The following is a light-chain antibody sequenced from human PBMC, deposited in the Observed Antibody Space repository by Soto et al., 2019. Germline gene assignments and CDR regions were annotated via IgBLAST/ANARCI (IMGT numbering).Light chain of an antibody. CDR3: SSYTSTNTLV. CDR1: SSDVGGFNF. Sequence: QSALTQPASVFGSPGQSITISCTGTSSDVGGFNFVSWYQQHPGRAPKVMICEVSNRPSGVSNRFSGSKSGNTASLTISGLQAEDEADYYCSSYTSTNTLVFGGGTKLTVL. V-gene: IGLV2-14*01. CDR2: EVS. J-gene: IGLJ2*01.